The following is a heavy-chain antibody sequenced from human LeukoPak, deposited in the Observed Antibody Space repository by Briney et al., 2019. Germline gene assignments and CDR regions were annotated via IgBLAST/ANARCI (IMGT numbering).Heavy chain of an antibody. CDR2: MSFDVNNN. J-gene: IGHJ4*02. D-gene: IGHD2-2*02. CDR1: GFTFSSYA. V-gene: IGHV3-30*04. CDR3: ARGYCTSSSCYNDY. Sequence: GGSLRLSCATSGFTFSSYAFHWVRQAPGKGLEWVATMSFDVNNNHYADSVRGRFTISRDNSKNTLYLQMNSLRAEDTAVYSCARGYCTSSSCYNDYWGQGTLVTVSS.